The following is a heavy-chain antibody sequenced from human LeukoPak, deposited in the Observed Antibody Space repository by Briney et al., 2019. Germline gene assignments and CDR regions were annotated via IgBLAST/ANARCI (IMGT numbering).Heavy chain of an antibody. CDR2: ISGSGGST. CDR1: GFTFSSYA. V-gene: IGHV3-23*01. J-gene: IGHJ4*02. D-gene: IGHD6-19*01. Sequence: GGSPRLSCAASGFTFSSYAMSWVRQAPGKGLEWVSAISGSGGSTYYADSVKGRFTISRDNSKNTLYLQMNSLRAEDTAVYYCAKDPGQWLVPGNYFDYWGQGTLVTVSS. CDR3: AKDPGQWLVPGNYFDY.